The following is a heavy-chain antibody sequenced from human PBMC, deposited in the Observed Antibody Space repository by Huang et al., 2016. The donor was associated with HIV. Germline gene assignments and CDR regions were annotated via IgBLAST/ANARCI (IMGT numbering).Heavy chain of an antibody. CDR3: AREGQNWLGKPFGALAF. CDR1: GVSFSDYA. V-gene: IGHV1-69*10. D-gene: IGHD3-16*01. Sequence: QAQLVQSGAAVMKPGSSVRVSCKASGVSFSDYAFSWVRRAPGQGLGWMGGISHRFGLTNYAPRLQGRVTISADKSSNTVYLEWTSLRSGDTAVYYCAREGQNWLGKPFGALAFWGQGTEVIVSS. J-gene: IGHJ4*03. CDR2: ISHRFGLT.